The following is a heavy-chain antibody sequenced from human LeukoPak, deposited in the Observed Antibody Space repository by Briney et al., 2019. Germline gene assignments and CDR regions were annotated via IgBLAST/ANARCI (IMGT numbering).Heavy chain of an antibody. V-gene: IGHV3-30*18. Sequence: LSLTCTVSGGSISSSSYYWGWIRQPPGKGLEWVAVISYDGSNKYYADSVKGRFTISRDNSKNTLYLQMNSLRAEDTAVYFCAKDARIAVAGPWDYFDYWGQGTLVTVSS. CDR1: GGSISSSS. D-gene: IGHD6-19*01. J-gene: IGHJ4*02. CDR3: AKDARIAVAGPWDYFDY. CDR2: ISYDGSNK.